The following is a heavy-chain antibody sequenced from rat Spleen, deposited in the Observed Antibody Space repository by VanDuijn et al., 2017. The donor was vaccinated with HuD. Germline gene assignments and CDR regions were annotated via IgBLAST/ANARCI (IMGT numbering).Heavy chain of an antibody. CDR1: GFTFSNYD. CDR2: ISYDGSNT. CDR3: ARENYYSGDY. D-gene: IGHD1-1*01. V-gene: IGHV5S13*01. Sequence: EVQLVESGGDLVQPGRSLKLSCAASGFTFSNYDMAWVRQAPTKGLEWVASISYDGSNTYYPDSVRGRFTVSRDNAKNTLYLQINSLRSEDTATYYCARENYYSGDYWGQGVMVTVSS. J-gene: IGHJ2*01.